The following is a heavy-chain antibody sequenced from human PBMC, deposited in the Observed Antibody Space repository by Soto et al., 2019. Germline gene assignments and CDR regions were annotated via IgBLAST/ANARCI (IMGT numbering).Heavy chain of an antibody. CDR2: IYHSGST. J-gene: IGHJ4*02. D-gene: IGHD1-1*01. Sequence: PSETLSLTCAVSGYSISSGYYWGWIRQPPGKGLEWIGSIYHSGSTYYNPSLKSRVTISVDTSKNQFSLKLSSVTAADTAVYYCARDIQLSLDYWGQGTLVTVSS. CDR3: ARDIQLSLDY. CDR1: GYSISSGYY. V-gene: IGHV4-38-2*02.